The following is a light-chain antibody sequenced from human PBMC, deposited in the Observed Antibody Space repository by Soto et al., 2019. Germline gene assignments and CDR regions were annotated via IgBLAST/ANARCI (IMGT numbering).Light chain of an antibody. J-gene: IGKJ2*01. CDR3: QQYGTSPPRYT. CDR2: GTS. V-gene: IGKV3-20*01. Sequence: ENVLTQSPGTLSLSPGESATLSCRASYLFSSNYLAWYQQKPGQAPRLLIYGTSSRATGIPDRFSGSGSGADFTLSISRLEPEDFAVYYCQQYGTSPPRYTFGQGTKVDIK. CDR1: YLFSSNY.